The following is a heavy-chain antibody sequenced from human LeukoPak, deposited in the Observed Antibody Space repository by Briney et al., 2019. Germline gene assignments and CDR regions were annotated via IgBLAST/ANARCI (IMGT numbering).Heavy chain of an antibody. J-gene: IGHJ3*02. D-gene: IGHD4-17*01. Sequence: TGGSLRLSCAASGFTFSDYYMSWIRQAPGKGLEWVSSISSSSSYINYADSVKGRFTISRDNAKNSLYLQMNSLRAEDTAVYYCARASYGDYASAFDIWGQGTMVTVSS. V-gene: IGHV3-11*06. CDR2: ISSSSSYI. CDR3: ARASYGDYASAFDI. CDR1: GFTFSDYY.